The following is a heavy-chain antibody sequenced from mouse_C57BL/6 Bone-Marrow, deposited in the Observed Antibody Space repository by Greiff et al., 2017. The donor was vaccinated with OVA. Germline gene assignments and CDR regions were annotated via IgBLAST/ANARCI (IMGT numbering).Heavy chain of an antibody. D-gene: IGHD4-1*01. Sequence: EVKLVESGGGLVKPGGYLKLSCAASGFTFSDYGMHWVRQAPEKGLEWVAYISSGSSTIYYADTVKGRFTISRDNPKNTLFLQMTSLRSEDRAMYDCATAVLWDGWVAYWGQGTLVTVSA. V-gene: IGHV5-17*01. CDR3: ATAVLWDGWVAY. J-gene: IGHJ3*01. CDR1: GFTFSDYG. CDR2: ISSGSSTI.